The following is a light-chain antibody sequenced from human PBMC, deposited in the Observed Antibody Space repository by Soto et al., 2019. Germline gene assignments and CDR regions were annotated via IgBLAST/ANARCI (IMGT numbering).Light chain of an antibody. V-gene: IGKV3-11*01. CDR1: QSVSSY. Sequence: EIVLTQSPATLSLSPGERATLSCRASQSVSSYLAWYQQKPGQAPTLLIYDASNRATGIPARFSGSGSGTDFTLTISSLEPEDFAVYYCQQHSNWPPYTFGQGTKLEIK. CDR3: QQHSNWPPYT. CDR2: DAS. J-gene: IGKJ2*01.